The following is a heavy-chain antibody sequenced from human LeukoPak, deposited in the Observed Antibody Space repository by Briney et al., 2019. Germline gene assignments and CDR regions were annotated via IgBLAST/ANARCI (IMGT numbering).Heavy chain of an antibody. V-gene: IGHV3-11*04. CDR2: ISSSGSTI. CDR1: GFTFSDYY. J-gene: IGHJ3*02. D-gene: IGHD2-8*01. Sequence: GGSLRLSCAASGFTFSDYYMSWIRQAPGEGLGWVSYISSSGSTIYYAYSVKGRFTISRDNAKNSLYLQMNSLRAEDTAVYYCARGGYCTNGVCYRHAFDIWGQGTMVTVSS. CDR3: ARGGYCTNGVCYRHAFDI.